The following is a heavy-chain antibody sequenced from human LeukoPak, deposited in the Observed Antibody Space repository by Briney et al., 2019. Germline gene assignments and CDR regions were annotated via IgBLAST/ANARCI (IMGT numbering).Heavy chain of an antibody. D-gene: IGHD2/OR15-2a*01. CDR3: ARDEPSPDSTDLDY. Sequence: GGSLRLSCAASGFTVSSNYMTWVRQAPGKGLEWVSVIYSGGSTYYADSVKGRFTISRDNSKNTLYLQMNSLRAEDTAVYYCARDEPSPDSTDLDYWGQGTLVTVSS. V-gene: IGHV3-66*01. CDR2: IYSGGST. CDR1: GFTVSSNY. J-gene: IGHJ4*02.